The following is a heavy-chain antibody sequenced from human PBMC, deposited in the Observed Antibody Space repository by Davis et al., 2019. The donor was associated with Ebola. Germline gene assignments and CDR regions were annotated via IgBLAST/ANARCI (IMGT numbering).Heavy chain of an antibody. D-gene: IGHD6-19*01. CDR3: ALIPQYSSGWHD. CDR1: GFRLSYYA. J-gene: IGHJ4*02. V-gene: IGHV3-23*01. Sequence: GESLKISCVGSGFRLSYYAMTWVRQAPGKGLEWVSSISDSGDETYYADFVKGRFTMSRDNSRNTLYLQMNNLRAEDTAVYFCALIPQYSSGWHDWGQGTLVTVSS. CDR2: ISDSGDET.